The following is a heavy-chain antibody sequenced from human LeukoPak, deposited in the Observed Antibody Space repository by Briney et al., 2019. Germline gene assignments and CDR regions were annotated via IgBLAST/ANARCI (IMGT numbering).Heavy chain of an antibody. V-gene: IGHV3-23*01. J-gene: IGHJ5*02. D-gene: IGHD3-3*01. CDR1: GFTLSSYA. CDR2: ISGSGGST. Sequence: GGSLRLSCAASGFTLSSYAMSWVRQAPGKGLEWVSAISGSGGSTYYADSVKGRFTISRDNSKNTLYLQMNSLRAEDTAVYYCAKGSVFGVVIPFDPWGQGTLVTVSS. CDR3: AKGSVFGVVIPFDP.